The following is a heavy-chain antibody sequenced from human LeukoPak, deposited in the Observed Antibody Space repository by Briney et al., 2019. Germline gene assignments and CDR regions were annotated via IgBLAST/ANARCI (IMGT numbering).Heavy chain of an antibody. CDR3: ARGDSSGCPDY. J-gene: IGHJ4*02. D-gene: IGHD3-22*01. CDR2: ISTSGNFK. V-gene: IGHV3-11*01. CDR1: GFIFSDSY. Sequence: GGSLRLSCAASGFIFSDSYMNWVRQAPGKGLEWVSYISTSGNFKNYADSVKGRFTISRDNAKNSLYLQMSSLRADDTAVYYCARGDSSGCPDYWGQGTLVTVSS.